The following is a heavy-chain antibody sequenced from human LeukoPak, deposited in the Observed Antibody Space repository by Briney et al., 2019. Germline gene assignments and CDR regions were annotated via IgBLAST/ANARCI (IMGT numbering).Heavy chain of an antibody. CDR3: ARELPFDY. CDR1: GFTFSSYW. CDR2: IKSDGSRT. D-gene: IGHD2-15*01. J-gene: IGHJ4*02. Sequence: GGSLRLSCAVSGFTFSSYWMHWVRQAPGKGLVWVSRIKSDGSRTDYADSVKGRFTISRDNAKNTLYLQMNSLRAEDTAVYYCARELPFDYWAREPWSPSPQ. V-gene: IGHV3-74*01.